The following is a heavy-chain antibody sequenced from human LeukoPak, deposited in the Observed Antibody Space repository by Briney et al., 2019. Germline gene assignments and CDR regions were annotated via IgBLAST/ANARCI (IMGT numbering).Heavy chain of an antibody. CDR3: ARDRLEAVRGTRGFDY. CDR2: ILHDGSNK. CDR1: GFTFRSNG. V-gene: IGHV3-30*02. Sequence: RSGGSLRLSCAASGFTFRSNGMRWVRQAPGKGLEWVAYILHDGSNKYYADSVRGRFTISRDNSKNTLYLQMNSLRAEDTAVYYCARDRLEAVRGTRGFDYCGQGNLVTVSS. D-gene: IGHD6-19*01. J-gene: IGHJ4*02.